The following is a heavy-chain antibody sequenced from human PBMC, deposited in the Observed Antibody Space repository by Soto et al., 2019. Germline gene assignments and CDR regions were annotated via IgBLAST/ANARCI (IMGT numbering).Heavy chain of an antibody. CDR3: ARGLSTHIAVAGMGYFDS. J-gene: IGHJ4*02. CDR1: GDSISSDGYH. V-gene: IGHV4-30-4*01. D-gene: IGHD6-19*01. CDR2: IYNGGRT. Sequence: PSETLSLTCTVSGDSISSDGYHWSWIRQSPGKGLEWIGYIYNGGRTFYRPSLESRINMSLDATKNSYSLRLTSVTAADTAVYYCARGLSTHIAVAGMGYFDSWGQGTLVTVSS.